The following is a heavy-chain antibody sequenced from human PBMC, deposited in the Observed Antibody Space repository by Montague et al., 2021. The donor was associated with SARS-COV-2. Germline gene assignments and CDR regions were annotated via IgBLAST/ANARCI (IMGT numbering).Heavy chain of an antibody. Sequence: SETLSLTCNVSGGSISTYYWSWIRQPPGKGLEWIGYIYYSGSTNYNPSLKSRVTISVDTSKNQFSLKLSSVTAADTAVYYCARHGPFVVVTAIHDTFDIWGQGTMVTVSS. V-gene: IGHV4-59*08. J-gene: IGHJ3*02. D-gene: IGHD2-21*02. CDR3: ARHGPFVVVTAIHDTFDI. CDR2: IYYSGST. CDR1: GGSISTYY.